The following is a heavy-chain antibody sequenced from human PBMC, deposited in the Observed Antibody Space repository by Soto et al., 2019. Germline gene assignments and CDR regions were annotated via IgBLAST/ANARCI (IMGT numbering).Heavy chain of an antibody. CDR3: TRGSPQYRSSSFDF. Sequence: ASVKVSCKASGYTFTTYGINWVRQAPGQGREWMGWISTYDGNTNYAQSVQGRVTMTRDTSTSTAYMELWNLRSDDAAMYYCTRGSPQYRSSSFDFWGQGTLVTVSS. D-gene: IGHD6-6*01. J-gene: IGHJ4*02. CDR1: GYTFTTYG. V-gene: IGHV1-18*04. CDR2: ISTYDGNT.